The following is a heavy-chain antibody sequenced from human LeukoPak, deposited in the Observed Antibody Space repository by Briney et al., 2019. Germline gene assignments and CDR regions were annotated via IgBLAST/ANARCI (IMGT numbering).Heavy chain of an antibody. CDR1: GYTFTSYD. CDR2: MNPNSGNT. V-gene: IGHV1-8*03. Sequence: ASVKVSCKASGYTFTSYDINWVRQATGQGLEWMGWMNPNSGNTGYAQKFQGRVTITRNTSISTAYMEPSSLRSEDTAVYYCARGGAIRSKYNWFDPWGQGTLVTVSS. J-gene: IGHJ5*02. CDR3: ARGGAIRSKYNWFDP. D-gene: IGHD4-17*01.